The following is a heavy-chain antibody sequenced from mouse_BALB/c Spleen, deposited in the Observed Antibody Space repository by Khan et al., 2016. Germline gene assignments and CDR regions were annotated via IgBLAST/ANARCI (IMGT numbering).Heavy chain of an antibody. CDR1: GYSITSDYA. CDR3: ARRYYRYDDALDY. CDR2: ISYSGST. J-gene: IGHJ4*01. D-gene: IGHD2-14*01. Sequence: EVELVESGPGLVKPSQSLSLTCTVTGYSITSDYAWNWIRQFPGNKLEWMGYISYSGSTNYNPSLKSRISITRDTSKNQFFLQLNSVTTEDTATYYGARRYYRYDDALDYWGQGTSVTVSS. V-gene: IGHV3-2*02.